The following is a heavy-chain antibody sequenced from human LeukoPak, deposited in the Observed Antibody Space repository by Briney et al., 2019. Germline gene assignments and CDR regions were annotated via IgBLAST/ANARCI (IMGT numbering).Heavy chain of an antibody. CDR2: INPNSGGT. Sequence: ASVKVSCKASGYTFTSYGISWVRQAPGQGLEWMGWINPNSGGTNYAQKFQGRVTMTRDTSISTAYMELSRLRSDDTAVYYCARVTQLERKLGAFDIWGQGTMVTVSS. V-gene: IGHV1-2*02. CDR1: GYTFTSYG. CDR3: ARVTQLERKLGAFDI. D-gene: IGHD1-1*01. J-gene: IGHJ3*02.